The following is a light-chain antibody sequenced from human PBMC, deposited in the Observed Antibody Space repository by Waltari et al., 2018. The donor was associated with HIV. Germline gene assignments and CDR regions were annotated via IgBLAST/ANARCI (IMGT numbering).Light chain of an antibody. CDR2: GNS. Sequence: QSVLTQPPSVSGAPGQRVTISCTGSSSNIRAGHHVHWYQQLPGPAPKLLIYGNSNRPSGVPDRFSDSKSGTSASLAITGLQAEDEADYYCQSHDSSLSGYVFGTGTKVTVL. CDR3: QSHDSSLSGYV. V-gene: IGLV1-40*01. CDR1: SSNIRAGHH. J-gene: IGLJ1*01.